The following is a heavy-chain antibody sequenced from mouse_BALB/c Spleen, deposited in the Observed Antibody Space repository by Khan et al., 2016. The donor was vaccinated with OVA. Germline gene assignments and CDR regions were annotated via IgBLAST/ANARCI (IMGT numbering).Heavy chain of an antibody. CDR2: ISPSSGYT. D-gene: IGHD2-14*01. J-gene: IGHJ3*01. CDR3: AREGAYYRSDGWFAY. V-gene: IGHV1-4*01. Sequence: VQLQESGTELARPGASVKMSCKASGYTFTTYTMHWVKQRPGQGLEWIGYISPSSGYTNYNQKFKDKATLTEDKSSITAYMQLSSLTSEDSAVYYCAREGAYYRSDGWFAYWGQGTLVTVSA. CDR1: GYTFTTYT.